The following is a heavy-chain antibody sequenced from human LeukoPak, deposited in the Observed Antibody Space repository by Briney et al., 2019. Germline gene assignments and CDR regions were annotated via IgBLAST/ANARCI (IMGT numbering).Heavy chain of an antibody. CDR3: ARSPSQWLAFDY. J-gene: IGHJ4*02. CDR1: GYTFIGYY. V-gene: IGHV1-2*02. Sequence: ASVKVSCKASGYTFIGYYIHWVRQAPGQGLEWMGWINPNSGGTNYAQKFQGRVTMTRDTSISTAYMELSRLRSDDTAVYYCARSPSQWLAFDYWGQGTLVTVSS. D-gene: IGHD6-19*01. CDR2: INPNSGGT.